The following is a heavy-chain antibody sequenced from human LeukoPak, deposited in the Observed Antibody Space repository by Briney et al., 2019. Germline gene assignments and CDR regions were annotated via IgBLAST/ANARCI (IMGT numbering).Heavy chain of an antibody. CDR2: ISYDGSNK. Sequence: PGGSLRLSCAASGFTFSSYAMHWVRQAPGKGLEWVAVISYDGSNKYYADSVKGRFTISRDNSKNTLYLQMNSLRAEDTAVYYCAKDYYGSGSLRHSGMDVWGQGTTVTVSS. CDR3: AKDYYGSGSLRHSGMDV. J-gene: IGHJ6*02. CDR1: GFTFSSYA. D-gene: IGHD3-10*01. V-gene: IGHV3-30*04.